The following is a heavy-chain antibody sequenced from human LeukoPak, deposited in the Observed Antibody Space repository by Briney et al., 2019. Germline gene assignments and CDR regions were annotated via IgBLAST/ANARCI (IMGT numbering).Heavy chain of an antibody. D-gene: IGHD4-17*01. CDR2: IKKDGSEK. CDR1: GFIFSSYW. CDR3: ARVRGDYDWDHC. J-gene: IGHJ4*02. Sequence: PGGSLRLSCAASGFIFSSYWMSWVRQAPGKGLEWVANIKKDGSEKYYVDSVKGRFTISRDNAKTSLYLQMNSLRAEDTAVYYCARVRGDYDWDHCWGQGTLVTVSS. V-gene: IGHV3-7*01.